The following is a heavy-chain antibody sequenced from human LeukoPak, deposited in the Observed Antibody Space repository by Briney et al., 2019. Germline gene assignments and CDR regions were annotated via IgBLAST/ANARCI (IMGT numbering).Heavy chain of an antibody. V-gene: IGHV3-7*01. J-gene: IGHJ4*02. CDR2: INPDGNKK. Sequence: GGSLRLSCAVSGLTFSSSWMDWVRQAPGKGLEWVASINPDGNKKYSADSVKGRFTIPRDNAENSLYLQMNSLRVEDTAFYYCARDLAYSRLDYWGQGMLVTVSS. D-gene: IGHD5-18*01. CDR3: ARDLAYSRLDY. CDR1: GLTFSSSW.